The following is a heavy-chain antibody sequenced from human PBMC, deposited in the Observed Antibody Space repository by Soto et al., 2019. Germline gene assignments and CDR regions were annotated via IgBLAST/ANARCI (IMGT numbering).Heavy chain of an antibody. CDR3: AVAVAGPTAIGD. CDR2: INSDGSRT. J-gene: IGHJ4*02. Sequence: EVQLVESGGGLVQPGGSLRLSFAASGFTFSSYWMHWVRQAPGKGLVWVSRINSDGSRTSYADSVKGRFTISRDNAKNTLYLQMNSLRAEDTAVYYCAVAVAGPTAIGDWGQGTLVTVSS. V-gene: IGHV3-74*01. CDR1: GFTFSSYW. D-gene: IGHD6-19*01.